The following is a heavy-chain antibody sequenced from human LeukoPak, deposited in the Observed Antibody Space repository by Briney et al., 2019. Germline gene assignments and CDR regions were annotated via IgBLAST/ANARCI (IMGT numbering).Heavy chain of an antibody. CDR1: GYSFTGYW. CDR2: IYPGDSDT. V-gene: IGHV5-51*01. J-gene: IGHJ6*02. D-gene: IGHD3-10*01. Sequence: GESLKISCKGSGYSFTGYWIGWVRQMPGKGLEWMGIIYPGDSDTRYSPSFQGQATISADKSINTAYLQWSSLKASDTAMYYCARRPYYGSGSYPHGMDVWGQGTTVTVSS. CDR3: ARRPYYGSGSYPHGMDV.